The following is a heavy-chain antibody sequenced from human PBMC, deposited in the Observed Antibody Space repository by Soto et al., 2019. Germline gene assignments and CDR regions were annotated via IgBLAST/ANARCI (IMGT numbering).Heavy chain of an antibody. CDR3: ARVPNYYGSGRYYYYGMDV. CDR2: IYYSGST. V-gene: IGHV4-59*01. CDR1: GGSISSYY. J-gene: IGHJ6*02. D-gene: IGHD3-10*01. Sequence: SETLSLTCTVSGGSISSYYWSWIRQPPGKGLEWIGYIYYSGSTNYNPSLKSRVTISVDTSKNQFSLKLSSVTAADTAVYYCARVPNYYGSGRYYYYGMDVWGQGTRVTVSS.